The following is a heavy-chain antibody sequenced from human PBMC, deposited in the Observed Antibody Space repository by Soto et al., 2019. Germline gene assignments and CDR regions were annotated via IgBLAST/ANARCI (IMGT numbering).Heavy chain of an antibody. D-gene: IGHD2-21*01. Sequence: GGSLRLSCAASGFSVNNNYMTWVRQTPGRRPEWVAVIYTRGSTHYADFATGRFTFSRDNSKNTLYLQMNSLRPEDTAVYYCANLWGYYFESWGPGTLVTVSS. CDR1: GFSVNNNY. CDR3: ANLWGYYFES. V-gene: IGHV3-53*01. CDR2: IYTRGST. J-gene: IGHJ4*02.